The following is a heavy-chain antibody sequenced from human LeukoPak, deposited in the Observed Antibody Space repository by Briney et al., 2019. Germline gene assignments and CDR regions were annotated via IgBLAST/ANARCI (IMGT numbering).Heavy chain of an antibody. CDR1: GFTFSSYS. V-gene: IGHV3-21*01. Sequence: GGSLRLSCAASGFTFSSYSMNWVRQAPGKGLEWVSSISSSSSYIYYADSVKGRFTISRDNAKNSLYLQMNSLRAEDTAVYYCAKVQEAGYSYGSTDYWGQGTLVTVSS. CDR3: AKVQEAGYSYGSTDY. CDR2: ISSSSSYI. D-gene: IGHD5-18*01. J-gene: IGHJ4*02.